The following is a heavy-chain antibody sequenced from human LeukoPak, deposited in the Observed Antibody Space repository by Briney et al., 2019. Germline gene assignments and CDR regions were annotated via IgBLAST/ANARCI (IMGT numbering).Heavy chain of an antibody. CDR1: GYTFTSYD. Sequence: WASVKVSCKASGYTFTSYDINWVRQATGQGLEWMGWMNPNSGNTGYAQKFQGRVTMTRNTSISTAYMGLSSLRSEDTAVYYCARGPGELLWFGERNWFDPWGQGTLVTVSS. J-gene: IGHJ5*02. CDR2: MNPNSGNT. D-gene: IGHD3-10*01. CDR3: ARGPGELLWFGERNWFDP. V-gene: IGHV1-8*01.